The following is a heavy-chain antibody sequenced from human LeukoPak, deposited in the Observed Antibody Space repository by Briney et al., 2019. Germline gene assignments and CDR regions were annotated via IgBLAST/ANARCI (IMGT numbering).Heavy chain of an antibody. CDR1: GFSFSTSW. CDR3: AREFYYDSRGYHYYGMDV. Sequence: GGSLRLSCVASGFSFSTSWMSWVRQAPGKGLEWVAVIWYDGSNKYYADSVKGRFTISRDNSKNTLYLQMNSLRAEDTAVYYCAREFYYDSRGYHYYGMDVWGQGTTVTVSS. J-gene: IGHJ6*02. D-gene: IGHD3-22*01. V-gene: IGHV3-33*08. CDR2: IWYDGSNK.